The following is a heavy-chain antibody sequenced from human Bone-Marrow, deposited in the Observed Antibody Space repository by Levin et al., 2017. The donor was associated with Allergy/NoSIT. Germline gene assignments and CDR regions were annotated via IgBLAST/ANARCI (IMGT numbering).Heavy chain of an antibody. CDR2: ISSNGGST. V-gene: IGHV3-64D*06. Sequence: GGSLRLSCSASGFTFSSYAMHWVRQAPGKGLEYVSAISSNGGSTYYADSVKGRFTISRDNSKNTLYLQMSSLRAEDTAVYYCVKDTMEYCSGGSCYSYYFDYWGQGTLVTVSS. CDR3: VKDTMEYCSGGSCYSYYFDY. CDR1: GFTFSSYA. J-gene: IGHJ4*02. D-gene: IGHD2-15*01.